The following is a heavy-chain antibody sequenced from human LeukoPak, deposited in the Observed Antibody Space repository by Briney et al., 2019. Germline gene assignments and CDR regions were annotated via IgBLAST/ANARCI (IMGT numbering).Heavy chain of an antibody. CDR1: GGSISSYY. Sequence: PSETLSLTCTVSGGSISSYYWSWIRQPPGKGLEWIGYIYTSGSTNYNPSLKRRVTISVDTSKNQFSLKLSSVTAADTAVYYCARQTGIAAAGLFDPWGQGTLVTVSS. CDR3: ARQTGIAAAGLFDP. V-gene: IGHV4-4*09. J-gene: IGHJ5*02. CDR2: IYTSGST. D-gene: IGHD6-13*01.